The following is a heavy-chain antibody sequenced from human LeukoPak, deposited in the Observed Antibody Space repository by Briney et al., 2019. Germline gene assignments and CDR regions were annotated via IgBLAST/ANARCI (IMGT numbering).Heavy chain of an antibody. V-gene: IGHV4-61*02. J-gene: IGHJ5*02. CDR1: GGSISSGSYY. CDR2: IYTSGST. CDR3: ARGVMFFGAAAALNWFDP. Sequence: PSETLSLTCTVSGGSISSGSYYWSWIRQPAGKGLEWIGRIYTSGSTNYNPSLKSRVTISVDTSKNQFSLKLSSVTAADTAVYYCARGVMFFGAAAALNWFDPWGQGTLVTVSS. D-gene: IGHD6-13*01.